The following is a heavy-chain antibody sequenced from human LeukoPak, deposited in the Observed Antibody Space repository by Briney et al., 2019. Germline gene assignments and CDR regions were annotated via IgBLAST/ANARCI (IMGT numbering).Heavy chain of an antibody. Sequence: PSETPSLTCPLSGGSISSYYWSWIRQPPGKGLEWIGYISFSGSTNYNPSLKSRLTISLDTSKRQFSLNLNSVTVADTALYYCARDYGGGWYQIDYWGQGTLVTVSS. V-gene: IGHV4-59*12. CDR1: GGSISSYY. CDR2: ISFSGST. D-gene: IGHD6-13*01. J-gene: IGHJ4*02. CDR3: ARDYGGGWYQIDY.